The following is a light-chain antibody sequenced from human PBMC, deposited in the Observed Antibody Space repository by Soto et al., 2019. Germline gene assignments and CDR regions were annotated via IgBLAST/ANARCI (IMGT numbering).Light chain of an antibody. J-gene: IGKJ1*01. V-gene: IGKV1-39*01. CDR3: QQSYSTPPGT. CDR1: QSISTY. Sequence: DIQMIQSPSSLSASVGDRVTITCRASQSISTYLIWYQQKPGKAPKLLIYATSSLQSGVPSRFSGSGSGTDFTLTISSLQPEDFATYYCQQSYSTPPGTFGQGTKVDI. CDR2: ATS.